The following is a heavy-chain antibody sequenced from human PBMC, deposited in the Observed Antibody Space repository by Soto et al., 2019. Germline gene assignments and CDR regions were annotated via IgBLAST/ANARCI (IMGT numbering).Heavy chain of an antibody. D-gene: IGHD3-10*01. CDR2: INPSGGSK. CDR3: SRWGGVYSDY. V-gene: IGHV1-46*03. CDR1: GYTFTSYY. Sequence: QVQLVQSGAEVKKPGASVKVSCKASGYTFTSYYMHWVRQAPGQGLEWMGIINPSGGSKSYAQKFQAGVPSTGDASTSTVYMELSSPRSEDTAVYYCSRWGGVYSDYWGRGSLVTVSS. J-gene: IGHJ4*02.